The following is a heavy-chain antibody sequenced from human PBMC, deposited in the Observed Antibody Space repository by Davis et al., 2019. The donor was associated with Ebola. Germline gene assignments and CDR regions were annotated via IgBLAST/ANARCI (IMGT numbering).Heavy chain of an antibody. Sequence: ASVKVSCKASGYSFTSFDINWVRQVTGQGLEWMGWMNPNSGDTGYAQPFQGRVTITRNTSIRTVYMEVNSLRSEDTAVYYCTREGTYSSSSGGWFDPWGQGTLVTVSS. V-gene: IGHV1-8*03. D-gene: IGHD6-6*01. CDR1: GYSFTSFD. CDR2: MNPNSGDT. J-gene: IGHJ5*02. CDR3: TREGTYSSSSGGWFDP.